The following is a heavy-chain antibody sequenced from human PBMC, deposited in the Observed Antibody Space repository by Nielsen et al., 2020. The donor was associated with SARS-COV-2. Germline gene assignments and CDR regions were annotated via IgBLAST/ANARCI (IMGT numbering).Heavy chain of an antibody. J-gene: IGHJ4*02. CDR1: GFTFSSYS. V-gene: IGHV3-48*01. D-gene: IGHD2-2*01. CDR3: ARGLIVVPAAMSVYFDY. CDR2: ISSSSSTI. Sequence: GESLKISCAASGFTFSSYSMNWVRQAPGKGLEWVSYISSSSSTIYYADSVKGRFTISRDNAKNSLYLQMNSLRAEDTAVYYCARGLIVVPAAMSVYFDYWGQGTLVTVSS.